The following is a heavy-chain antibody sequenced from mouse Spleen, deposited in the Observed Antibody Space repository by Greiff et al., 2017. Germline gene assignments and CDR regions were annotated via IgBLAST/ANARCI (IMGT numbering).Heavy chain of an antibody. Sequence: QVQLQQPGAELVRPGTSVKLSCKASGYTFTSYWMHWVKQRPGQGLEWIGVIDPSDSYTNYNQKFKGKATLTVDTSSSTAYMQLSSLTSEDSAVYYCAREGAYGSQAWFAYWGQGTLVTVSA. CDR1: GYTFTSYW. CDR3: AREGAYGSQAWFAY. V-gene: IGHV1-59*01. J-gene: IGHJ3*01. CDR2: IDPSDSYT. D-gene: IGHD1-1*02.